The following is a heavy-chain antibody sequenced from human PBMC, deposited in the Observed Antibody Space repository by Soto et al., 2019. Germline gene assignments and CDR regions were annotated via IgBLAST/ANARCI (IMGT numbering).Heavy chain of an antibody. CDR1: GGSISSGDYY. CDR2: IYYSGST. CDR3: ARADDIVRSTAFDY. V-gene: IGHV4-30-4*01. D-gene: IGHD2-15*01. Sequence: QVQLQESGPGLVKPSQTLSLTCTVSGGSISSGDYYWSWIRQPPGTGLEGIGYIYYSGSTYYNPSLKSRVTIAVDTSKNQFSLKLSSVTAADTAVYYCARADDIVRSTAFDYWGQGTLVTVSS. J-gene: IGHJ4*02.